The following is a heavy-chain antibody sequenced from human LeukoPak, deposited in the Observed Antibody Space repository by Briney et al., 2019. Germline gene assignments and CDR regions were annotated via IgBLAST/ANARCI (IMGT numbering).Heavy chain of an antibody. CDR3: ARDWRPFDYRAFDI. CDR2: ISSSSSYI. Sequence: GGSLRLSCAASGFTFSSYSMNWVRQAPGKGLEWVSSISSSSSYIYYADSVKGRFTISRDNAKNSLYLQMNSLRAEDTAVYYCARDWRPFDYRAFDIWGQGTMVTVSS. J-gene: IGHJ3*02. D-gene: IGHD3-9*01. CDR1: GFTFSSYS. V-gene: IGHV3-21*01.